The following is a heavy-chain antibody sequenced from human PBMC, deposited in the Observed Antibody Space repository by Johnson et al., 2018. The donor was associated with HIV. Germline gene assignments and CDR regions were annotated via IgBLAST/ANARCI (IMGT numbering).Heavy chain of an antibody. V-gene: IGHV3-20*04. CDR2: INWCGGGT. Sequence: VQLVESGGDVVRPGGSLRISCVASGFKLYEYDVSWVRQVPGKGLEWVSGINWCGGGTAYADSVKDRFTISRDNAKNSLYLQMNSLRAEDTAVYYCARGGYGEVFDIWGQGTMVTVSS. CDR3: ARGGYGEVFDI. D-gene: IGHD4-17*01. J-gene: IGHJ3*02. CDR1: GFKLYEYD.